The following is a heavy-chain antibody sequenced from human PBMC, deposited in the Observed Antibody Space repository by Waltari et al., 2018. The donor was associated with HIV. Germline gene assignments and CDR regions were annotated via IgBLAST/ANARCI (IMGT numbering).Heavy chain of an antibody. Sequence: QVPLVPSGAAVKTPGASVTVSCQAGRGLFSVNASSCVRQAPGQGLEWMGRITIIAGKVNYAQKFQGRVTITADKSTTTGYMTLYNLRSEDTALYYCASDPDGADPHNYYGLDVWGRGTTVTVSS. CDR3: ASDPDGADPHNYYGLDV. CDR1: RGLFSVNA. V-gene: IGHV1-69*04. CDR2: ITIIAGKV. D-gene: IGHD4-17*01. J-gene: IGHJ6*02.